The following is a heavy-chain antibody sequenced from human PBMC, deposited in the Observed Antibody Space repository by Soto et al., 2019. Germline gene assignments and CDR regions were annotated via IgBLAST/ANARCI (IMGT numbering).Heavy chain of an antibody. CDR3: ARGLHSLFDY. CDR1: GFTFSSYG. J-gene: IGHJ4*02. CDR2: IWYDGNNK. Sequence: GGSLRLSCAASGFTFSSYGMHWVRQAPGKGLEWVAVIWYDGNNKYYADSVKGRFTISRDNSNNTLYVQMTSLRAEDTAVYYCARGLHSLFDYWGQGTLVTVSS. D-gene: IGHD2-21*01. V-gene: IGHV3-33*01.